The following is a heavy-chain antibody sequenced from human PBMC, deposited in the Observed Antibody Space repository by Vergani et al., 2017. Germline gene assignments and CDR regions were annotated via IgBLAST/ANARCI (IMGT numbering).Heavy chain of an antibody. V-gene: IGHV4-61*02. CDR3: ARLARLRYXSGGSCYYYYGMDV. Sequence: QVQLQESGPGLVKPSQTLSLTCTVSGASINNDFYYWHWIRQPAGKGLEWIGRIYVSGITDYNSSLQSRVSISVDTSKNQFSLKLSSVTAADTAVYYCARLARLRYXSGGSCYYYYGMDVWGQGTTVTVSS. CDR2: IYVSGIT. J-gene: IGHJ6*02. CDR1: GASINNDFYY. D-gene: IGHD2-15*01.